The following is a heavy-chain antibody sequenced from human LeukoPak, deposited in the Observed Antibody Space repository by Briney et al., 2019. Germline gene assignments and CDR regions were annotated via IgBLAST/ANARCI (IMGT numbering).Heavy chain of an antibody. Sequence: ASVKVSSKASGYTFTSYDINWVRQATGQGLEWMGWMNPNSGNTGYAQKFQGRVTMTRNTSISTAYMELSSLRSEDTAVYYCAKRIDFWSGYCFDYWGQGTLVTVSS. CDR2: MNPNSGNT. CDR1: GYTFTSYD. CDR3: AKRIDFWSGYCFDY. V-gene: IGHV1-8*01. D-gene: IGHD3-3*01. J-gene: IGHJ4*02.